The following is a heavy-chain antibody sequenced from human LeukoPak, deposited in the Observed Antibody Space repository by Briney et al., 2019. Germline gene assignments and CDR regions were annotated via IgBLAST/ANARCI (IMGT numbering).Heavy chain of an antibody. Sequence: SETLSLTCTVSGASISPYYWSWIRQPAGKGLEWIGRIYNSGYTNYNPSLESRVTMSLDTSKKEFSLKLSSVTAADTAVYYCARGGGPLAARLPFDYWGQGTLVTVSS. V-gene: IGHV4-4*07. CDR2: IYNSGYT. CDR3: ARGGGPLAARLPFDY. D-gene: IGHD3-10*01. CDR1: GASISPYY. J-gene: IGHJ4*02.